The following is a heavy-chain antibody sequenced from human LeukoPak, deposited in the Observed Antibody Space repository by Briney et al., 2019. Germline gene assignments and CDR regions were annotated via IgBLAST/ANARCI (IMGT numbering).Heavy chain of an antibody. J-gene: IGHJ5*02. CDR2: ISSSSSYI. Sequence: PGGSLRPSCAASGFTFSSYSMNWVRQAPGKGLEWVSSISSSSSYIYYADSVKGRFTISRDNAKNSLYLQMNSLRAEDTAVYYCARDASSSGWFNWFDPWGQGTLVTVSS. D-gene: IGHD6-19*01. V-gene: IGHV3-21*01. CDR1: GFTFSSYS. CDR3: ARDASSSGWFNWFDP.